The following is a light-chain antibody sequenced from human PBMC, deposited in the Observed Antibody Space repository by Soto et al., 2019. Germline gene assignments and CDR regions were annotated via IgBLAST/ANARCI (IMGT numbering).Light chain of an antibody. CDR1: QSISSW. CDR2: DAS. CDR3: QQYNSLIT. J-gene: IGKJ5*01. V-gene: IGKV1-5*01. Sequence: DIQMTQSPSTLSASVGDRVTISCRASQSISSWLAWYQQKPGKAPKLLIYDASSLESGVPSRFSGSGSGTEFTLTISSLQPDDFATYYCQQYNSLITFGHGTRLEIK.